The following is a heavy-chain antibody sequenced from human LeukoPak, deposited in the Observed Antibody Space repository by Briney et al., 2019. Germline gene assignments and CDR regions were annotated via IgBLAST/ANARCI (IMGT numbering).Heavy chain of an antibody. CDR3: AKQGTTVVTHFDT. V-gene: IGHV4-38-2*01. D-gene: IGHD4-23*01. CDR1: GYSIISGYY. Sequence: SETLSLTCAVSGYSIISGYYWGWIRQPPGKGRDWIPSMYHSGSTYYNLSLTSRVTISVDTSKNQFSLRLSSVTAEDTAVYYCAKQGTTVVTHFDTWGQGTLVTVSS. J-gene: IGHJ4*02. CDR2: MYHSGST.